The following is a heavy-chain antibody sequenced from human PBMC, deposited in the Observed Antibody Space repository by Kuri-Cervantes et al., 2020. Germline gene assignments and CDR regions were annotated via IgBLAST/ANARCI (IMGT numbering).Heavy chain of an antibody. D-gene: IGHD3-10*01. CDR2: ISWNSGSI. J-gene: IGHJ4*02. Sequence: LSLTCAASGFTFDDYAMHWVQQAPGKGLEWVSGISWNSGSIGYADSVKGRFTISRDNAKNSLYLQMNSLRAEDTALYYCAKDPNYYGSGPFDYWGQGTLVTVSS. CDR1: GFTFDDYA. V-gene: IGHV3-9*01. CDR3: AKDPNYYGSGPFDY.